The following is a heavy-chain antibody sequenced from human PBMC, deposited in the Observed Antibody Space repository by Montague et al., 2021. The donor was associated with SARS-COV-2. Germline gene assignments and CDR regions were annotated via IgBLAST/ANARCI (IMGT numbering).Heavy chain of an antibody. Sequence: SETLSLTCTVSGGSISSYYWSWIRQPPGKRLEWIGYIYYSGSTNYNPSLKSRVTISVDTSKNQFSLKLSSVTAADTAVYYCARVGVPYYDILTGYYIEGSDAFDIWGQGTMVTVYS. CDR2: IYYSGST. V-gene: IGHV4-59*13. CDR1: GGSISSYY. J-gene: IGHJ3*02. CDR3: ARVGVPYYDILTGYYIEGSDAFDI. D-gene: IGHD3-9*01.